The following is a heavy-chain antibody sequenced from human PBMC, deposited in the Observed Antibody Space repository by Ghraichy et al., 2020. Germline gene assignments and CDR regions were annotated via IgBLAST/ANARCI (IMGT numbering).Heavy chain of an antibody. D-gene: IGHD6-19*01. CDR2: IYYSGST. V-gene: IGHV4-59*01. Sequence: SQTLSLTCPVSGGSINTYYWSWIRQPPGKGLEWIGYIYYSGSTNYNPSLESRVTISVDTSKNQFSLKLSSVTAADTAVYYCARGGSGPEWLVFRYWGQGTLVTVSS. CDR3: ARGGSGPEWLVFRY. CDR1: GGSINTYY. J-gene: IGHJ4*02.